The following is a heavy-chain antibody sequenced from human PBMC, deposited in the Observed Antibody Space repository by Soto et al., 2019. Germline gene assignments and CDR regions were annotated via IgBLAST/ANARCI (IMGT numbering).Heavy chain of an antibody. Sequence: PRESLKISCKGSGYSFATYWIGWVRQMPGKGLDWMGIIYIADSDTRYSPSFQGQVTISADKSISTAYLQWSSLKASDTAIYYRARLDNSGYYYEYWGQGTLVTVSS. CDR2: IYIADSDT. J-gene: IGHJ4*02. D-gene: IGHD3-22*01. V-gene: IGHV5-51*01. CDR3: ARLDNSGYYYEY. CDR1: GYSFATYW.